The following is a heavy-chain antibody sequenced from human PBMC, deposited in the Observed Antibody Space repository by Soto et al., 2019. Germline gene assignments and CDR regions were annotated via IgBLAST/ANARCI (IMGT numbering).Heavy chain of an antibody. CDR2: ISGSGGST. V-gene: IGHV3-23*01. J-gene: IGHJ5*02. CDR1: GFTFSSYA. Sequence: EVQLLESGGGLVQPGGSLRLSCAASGFTFSSYAMSWVRQAPGKGLEWVSAISGSGGSTYYADSVKGRFTISRDNSKNTPYLQMNSLRAEDTAVYYCAKGSYSTGTTNWFDPWGQGTLVTVSS. CDR3: AKGSYSTGTTNWFDP. D-gene: IGHD1-7*01.